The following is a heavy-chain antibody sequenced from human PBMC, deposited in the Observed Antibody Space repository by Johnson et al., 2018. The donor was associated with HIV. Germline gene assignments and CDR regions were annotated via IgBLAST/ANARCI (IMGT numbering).Heavy chain of an antibody. J-gene: IGHJ3*01. Sequence: VQLVESGGGVVRPGGSLRLSCAASGFTFDNYGMNWVRQTPGKGLEWVSGINWNGNTIGYADSVWGLFTISRDNSNSTLFLQMNSLRAEDTAMYYCAKDRFMFLENPVDGFDVWGEGTMVTLSS. D-gene: IGHD3-3*01. CDR2: INWNGNTI. CDR3: AKDRFMFLENPVDGFDV. V-gene: IGHV3-20*04. CDR1: GFTFDNYG.